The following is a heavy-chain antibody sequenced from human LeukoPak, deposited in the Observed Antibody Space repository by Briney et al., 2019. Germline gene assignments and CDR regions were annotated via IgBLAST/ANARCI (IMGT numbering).Heavy chain of an antibody. CDR1: GGSISSYY. Sequence: SETLSLTCTVSGGSISSYYWSWIRQPPGKGLEWIGYIYYSGSTNYNPSLKSRVTISVDTSKNQFSLKLSSVTAADTAVYYCARSRERKYYFDYWGQGTLVTVSS. CDR2: IYYSGST. V-gene: IGHV4-59*01. J-gene: IGHJ4*02. D-gene: IGHD1-1*01. CDR3: ARSRERKYYFDY.